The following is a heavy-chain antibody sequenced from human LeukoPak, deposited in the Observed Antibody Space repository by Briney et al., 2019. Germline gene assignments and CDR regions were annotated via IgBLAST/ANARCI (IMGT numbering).Heavy chain of an antibody. D-gene: IGHD6-25*01. CDR2: IYHTGSI. Sequence: SETLSLTCTVSGGSISSYYWSWIRQPPGKGLEWIANIYHTGSINYNPSLSGRVTISIDTAKNQFSLKLTSVTAADTAVYYCARRGRNSSGWQDYLWGQGTLVTVSS. CDR3: ARRGRNSSGWQDYL. CDR1: GGSISSYY. V-gene: IGHV4-59*01. J-gene: IGHJ4*02.